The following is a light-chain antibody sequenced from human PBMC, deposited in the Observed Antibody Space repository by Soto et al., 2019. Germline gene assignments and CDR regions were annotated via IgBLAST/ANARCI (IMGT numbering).Light chain of an antibody. J-gene: IGLJ1*01. CDR3: QVWDNNSYV. V-gene: IGLV3-9*01. CDR1: NIGGKN. Sequence: SYELTQPLSVSVALGQTARITCGRDNIGGKNVHWYQQKPGQAPVLVIYRDSNRPSGIPERFSGSNSGNTATLTVSGAQAGDEADYYCQVWDNNSYVFGTGTKLTVL. CDR2: RDS.